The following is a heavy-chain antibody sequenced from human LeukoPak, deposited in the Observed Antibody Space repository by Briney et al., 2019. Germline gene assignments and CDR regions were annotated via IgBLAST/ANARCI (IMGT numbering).Heavy chain of an antibody. V-gene: IGHV4-34*01. D-gene: IGHD2-15*01. CDR2: INHSGST. Sequence: SETLSLTCAVYGGSFSGYYWSWIRQPPGKGLEWIGKINHSGSTNYNPSLKSRVTISVDTSKNQFSLKLSSVTAADTAVYYCAGLNCSGGSCYGWFDPWGQGTLVTVSS. CDR3: AGLNCSGGSCYGWFDP. J-gene: IGHJ5*02. CDR1: GGSFSGYY.